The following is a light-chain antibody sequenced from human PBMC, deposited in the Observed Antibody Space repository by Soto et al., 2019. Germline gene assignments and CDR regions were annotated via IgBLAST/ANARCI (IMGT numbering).Light chain of an antibody. J-gene: IGKJ5*01. CDR3: HQYGRSLPIT. CDR2: SAS. CDR1: QSVSSK. V-gene: IGKV3-15*01. Sequence: EIVITQSPATLCLSPGQRATLSCRASQSVSSKLALYQQRPGQAPRLLIYSASTRATGIPARFSGSGSGTEFTLTISSLQSEDFAVYYCHQYGRSLPITFGQGTRLEI.